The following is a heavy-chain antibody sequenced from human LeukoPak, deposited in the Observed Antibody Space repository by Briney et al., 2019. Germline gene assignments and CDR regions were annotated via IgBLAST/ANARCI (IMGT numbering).Heavy chain of an antibody. J-gene: IGHJ4*02. CDR1: GFTFSSYA. V-gene: IGHV3-21*01. CDR2: ISSSSSYI. D-gene: IGHD6-19*01. Sequence: GGSLRLSCAASGFTFSSYAMSWVRQAPGKGLEWVSSISSSSSYIYYADSVKGRFTISRDNAKNSLYLQMNSLRAEDTAVYYCARDLEGIAVAGYYFDYRGQGTLVTVSS. CDR3: ARDLEGIAVAGYYFDY.